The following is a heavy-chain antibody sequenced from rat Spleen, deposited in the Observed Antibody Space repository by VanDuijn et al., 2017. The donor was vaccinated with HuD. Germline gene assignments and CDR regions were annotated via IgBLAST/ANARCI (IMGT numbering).Heavy chain of an antibody. CDR3: ARRHYGYTDYFDY. CDR1: GFTFSSSG. Sequence: EVQLVESGGGLVQPGRSLKLSCAASGFTFSSSGMAWVRQSPTKVLEWVATITSGGSNTYYPDSVKGRFTISSDNTKTTLYLQMDSLRSDDTATYYCARRHYGYTDYFDYWGQGTLVTVSS. V-gene: IGHV5S13*01. CDR2: ITSGGSNT. D-gene: IGHD1-9*01. J-gene: IGHJ3*01.